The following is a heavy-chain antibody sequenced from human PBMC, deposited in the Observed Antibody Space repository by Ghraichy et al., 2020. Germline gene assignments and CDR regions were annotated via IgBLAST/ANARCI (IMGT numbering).Heavy chain of an antibody. CDR1: GFTFSRHW. CDR2: IKSDGSDS. CDR3: ARDPYGDYKYGGTDH. Sequence: GGSLRLSFAASGFTFSRHWMSWVRQAPGKGLEWVASIKSDGSDSFYVDSVKGRFTISRDNAKNSVSLEMNSLRVEDTAVYYCARDPYGDYKYGGTDHWGQGTLVSVSS. D-gene: IGHD4-17*01. J-gene: IGHJ4*02. V-gene: IGHV3-7*01.